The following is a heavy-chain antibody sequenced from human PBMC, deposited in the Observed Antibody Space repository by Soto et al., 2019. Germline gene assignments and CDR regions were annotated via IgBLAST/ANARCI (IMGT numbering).Heavy chain of an antibody. V-gene: IGHV3-23*01. Sequence: QLLESGGGLVQPGGSLRLSCAASGFTFSSHAMSWVRQGPGKGLEWVAGDSGVGGRTYYADSVKGRFTISRDNSKNTLYLQMDSLRAEDTAVYYCAKRPYDSDWYFDLWGRGTLVTVSS. CDR1: GFTFSSHA. CDR2: DSGVGGRT. CDR3: AKRPYDSDWYFDL. J-gene: IGHJ2*01. D-gene: IGHD3-22*01.